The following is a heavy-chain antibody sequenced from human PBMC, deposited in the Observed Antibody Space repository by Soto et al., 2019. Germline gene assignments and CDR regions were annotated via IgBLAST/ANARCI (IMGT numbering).Heavy chain of an antibody. J-gene: IGHJ4*02. CDR2: ISYDGSYE. D-gene: IGHD2-15*01. CDR3: AKNLLGYCGGGSCFQPCDY. V-gene: IGHV3-30*18. Sequence: QVQLVESGGGVVQPGRSLRLSCAVSGFTFSGNGMHWVRQAPGKGLDWVAFISYDGSYEYYADSVKGRFTISRDNSKNTLFLQMNSLRAEDTAMYYCAKNLLGYCGGGSCFQPCDYWGQGTLVTVSS. CDR1: GFTFSGNG.